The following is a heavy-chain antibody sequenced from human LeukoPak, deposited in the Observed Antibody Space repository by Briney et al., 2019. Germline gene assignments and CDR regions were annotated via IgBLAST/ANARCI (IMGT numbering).Heavy chain of an antibody. J-gene: IGHJ6*03. CDR3: ARGIYDFWSGYSKPNYYYYMDV. CDR1: GGSFSGCY. D-gene: IGHD3-3*01. CDR2: INHSGST. V-gene: IGHV4-34*01. Sequence: PSETLSLTCAVYGGSFSGCYWSWIRQPPGKGLEWIGEINHSGSTNYNPSLKSRVTISVDTSKNQFSLKLSSVTAADTAVYYCARGIYDFWSGYSKPNYYYYMDVWGKGTTVTVSS.